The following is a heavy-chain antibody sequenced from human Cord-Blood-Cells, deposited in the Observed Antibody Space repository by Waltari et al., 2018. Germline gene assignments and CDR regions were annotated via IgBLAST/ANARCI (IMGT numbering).Heavy chain of an antibody. CDR2: IYTSGST. CDR1: GGSISSGSYY. Sequence: QVQLQESGPGLVKPSQTLSLTCTVSGGSISSGSYYWSWIRQPAGKGLEWIGYIYTSGSTNYNPSRKSRVTISVDTSKNQFSLKLSSVTAADTAVYYCAREPGPGWFDPWGQGTLVTVSS. V-gene: IGHV4-61*09. J-gene: IGHJ5*02. CDR3: AREPGPGWFDP.